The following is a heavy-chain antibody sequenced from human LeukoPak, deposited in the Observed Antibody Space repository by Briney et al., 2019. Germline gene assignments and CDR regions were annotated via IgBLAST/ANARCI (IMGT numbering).Heavy chain of an antibody. J-gene: IGHJ4*02. Sequence: GGSLRLSCAASGFTFSSYGMSWVRQAPGKGLEWVSAISGSGGSTYYADSVKGRFTISRDNSKNTLYLQMNSLRAEDTAVYYCGTGPGLAIVLHYWGQGTLVTVSS. CDR1: GFTFSSYG. V-gene: IGHV3-23*01. CDR2: ISGSGGST. D-gene: IGHD5-12*01. CDR3: GTGPGLAIVLHY.